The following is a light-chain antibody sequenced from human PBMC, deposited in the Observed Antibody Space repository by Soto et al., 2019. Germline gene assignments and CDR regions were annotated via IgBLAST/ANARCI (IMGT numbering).Light chain of an antibody. CDR2: DNN. V-gene: IGLV1-51*01. J-gene: IGLJ2*01. Sequence: QSVLTQPPSVSAAPGQKITISCSGSSSNIGNNYVSWYQQLPGTATKLLIYDNNKRPSGIPDRFSGSKSGTSATLGITGLQTGDEADYYCGTWDSSLSALFGGGTQLTVL. CDR3: GTWDSSLSAL. CDR1: SSNIGNNY.